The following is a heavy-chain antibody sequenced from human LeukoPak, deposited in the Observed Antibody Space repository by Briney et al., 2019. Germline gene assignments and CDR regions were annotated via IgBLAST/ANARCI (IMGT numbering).Heavy chain of an antibody. D-gene: IGHD2-15*01. CDR1: GFIFSSYS. V-gene: IGHV3-21*01. CDR3: ARHMTPESTTPYYYGMDV. Sequence: GGSLRLSCAASGFIFSSYSMNWVRQAPGKGLEWVSSISNSGLYIFYADSVKGRFTMSRDNGKNSLFLQMNSLSAEDTAVYFCARHMTPESTTPYYYGMDVWGQGTTVTVSS. J-gene: IGHJ6*02. CDR2: ISNSGLYI.